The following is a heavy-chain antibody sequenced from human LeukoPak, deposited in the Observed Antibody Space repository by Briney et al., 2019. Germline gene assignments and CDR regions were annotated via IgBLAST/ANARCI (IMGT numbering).Heavy chain of an antibody. Sequence: GESLKISWKGSGYSFTSYWIGWVRPMPGKGLEWMGIIYPGDSDTRYSPSCQGQVTISADNSISTACAQWSRLYAPETSLYCRARWGLRDGYNASRIDYWGPEPWSPPPQ. J-gene: IGHJ4*01. V-gene: IGHV5-51*01. CDR1: GYSFTSYW. D-gene: IGHD5-24*01. CDR2: IYPGDSDT. CDR3: ARWGLRDGYNASRIDY.